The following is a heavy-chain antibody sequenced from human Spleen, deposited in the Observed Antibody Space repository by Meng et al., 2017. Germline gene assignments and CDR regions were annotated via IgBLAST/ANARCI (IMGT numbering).Heavy chain of an antibody. Sequence: SETLSLTCAVYGGSFSGYYWSWIRQPPGKGLEWIGEINLGGNTNYNPSLKSRVTISGDTSKNQFSLKVRSVTAADTSMYYCARVFGPNYYDSSGYEDYWGQGTLVTVSS. D-gene: IGHD3-22*01. J-gene: IGHJ4*02. V-gene: IGHV4-34*01. CDR1: GGSFSGYY. CDR3: ARVFGPNYYDSSGYEDY. CDR2: INLGGNT.